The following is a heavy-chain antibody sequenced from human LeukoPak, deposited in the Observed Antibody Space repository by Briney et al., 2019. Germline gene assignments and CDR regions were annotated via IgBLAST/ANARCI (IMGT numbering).Heavy chain of an antibody. CDR2: ISGSGGST. CDR3: FLHYSNPGYYYGMDV. D-gene: IGHD4-4*01. J-gene: IGHJ6*02. CDR1: GFTFSSYA. V-gene: IGHV3-23*01. Sequence: GGSLRLSCAASGFTFSSYAVSWVRQAPGKGLEWVSAISGSGGSTYYADSVTGRFTISRDNSKNTLYLQMNSLRAEDTAVYYCFLHYSNPGYYYGMDVWGQGTTVTASS.